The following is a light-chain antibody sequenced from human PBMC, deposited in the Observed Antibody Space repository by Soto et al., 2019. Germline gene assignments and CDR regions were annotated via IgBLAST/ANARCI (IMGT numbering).Light chain of an antibody. CDR3: QHLNNYPYT. CDR2: AAG. Sequence: DIQLSQSPSFLYASVGDRVTITCRASQGISYYLAWYQQKPAKAPKLLIYAAGILQSGVPSRFSGSGFGTEFTLTISSLQPEDFATYYCQHLNNYPYTFGQGTKLEIK. CDR1: QGISYY. J-gene: IGKJ2*01. V-gene: IGKV1-9*01.